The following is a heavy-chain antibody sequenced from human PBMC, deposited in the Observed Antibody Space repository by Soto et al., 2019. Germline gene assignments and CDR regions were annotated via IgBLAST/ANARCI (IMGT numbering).Heavy chain of an antibody. CDR3: AREENCSDGICYSEYSQR. CDR2: VNPSGGST. J-gene: IGHJ1*01. D-gene: IGHD2-15*01. V-gene: IGHV1-46*04. CDR1: GYIFTAYS. Sequence: GCAVKVSCKASGYIFTAYSMHWVRQAPGQGLEWMGVVNPSGGSTNYAQKSPGRVTMTRDTSTSKVYMDLSSLTSEDTAVYYCAREENCSDGICYSEYSQRWGKGTLDPVSS.